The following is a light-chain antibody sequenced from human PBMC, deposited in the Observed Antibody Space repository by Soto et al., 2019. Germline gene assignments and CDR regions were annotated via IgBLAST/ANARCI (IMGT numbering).Light chain of an antibody. CDR3: QQYGRSPWT. CDR2: GAS. CDR1: QSVSSSF. J-gene: IGKJ1*01. V-gene: IGKV3-20*01. Sequence: ESVLTQSPGTLSLSPGDRATLSCRASQSVSSSFLAWYQQKPGQAPRLLIYGASSRATAIPDRFSGSGSGTDFTLTISRLEPEDFAVYYCQQYGRSPWTFGQGNKVDIK.